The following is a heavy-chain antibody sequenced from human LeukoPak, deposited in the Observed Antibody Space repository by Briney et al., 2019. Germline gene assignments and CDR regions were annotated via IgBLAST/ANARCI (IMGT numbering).Heavy chain of an antibody. CDR3: ARQYSSSWTGFHP. Sequence: GGSLTLSCAASGFSFSSYNMNWVRQAPGKGLEWVSHITSSGSIIYYVDSVRGRFTISRDNAKTSLYLQVNSLRVEDSAVYYCARQYSSSWTGFHPWGQGTLVTVSS. J-gene: IGHJ5*02. D-gene: IGHD6-13*01. V-gene: IGHV3-48*04. CDR1: GFSFSSYN. CDR2: ITSSGSII.